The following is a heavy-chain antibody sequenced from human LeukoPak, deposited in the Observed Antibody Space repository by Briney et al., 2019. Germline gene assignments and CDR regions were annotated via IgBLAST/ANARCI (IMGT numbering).Heavy chain of an antibody. J-gene: IGHJ6*03. CDR3: TKGGEWLVASAYYYYYMDV. D-gene: IGHD6-19*01. CDR1: GFTFSSYS. V-gene: IGHV3-48*01. Sequence: GGSLRLSCAASGFTFSSYSMNWVRQAPGKGLEWISYISRSSSPIYYADSVKGRFTISRDNAKNSLYLQMNNLRAEDTAVYYCTKGGEWLVASAYYYYYMDVWGKGTTVTISS. CDR2: ISRSSSPI.